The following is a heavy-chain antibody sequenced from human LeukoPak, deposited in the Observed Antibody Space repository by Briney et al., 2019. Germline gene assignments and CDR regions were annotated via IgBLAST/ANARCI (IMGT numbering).Heavy chain of an antibody. D-gene: IGHD3-16*01. Sequence: PGGSLRLSCAASGFTFSRYDMHWVRQATGKGLEWTSSIGTGGNTYYIGSVKGRFTISRENAKSSLYLQMNSLRAGDTAVYYCVRGGEIGFDSWGQGTLVTVSS. V-gene: IGHV3-13*04. CDR1: GFTFSRYD. CDR3: VRGGEIGFDS. CDR2: IGTGGNT. J-gene: IGHJ5*01.